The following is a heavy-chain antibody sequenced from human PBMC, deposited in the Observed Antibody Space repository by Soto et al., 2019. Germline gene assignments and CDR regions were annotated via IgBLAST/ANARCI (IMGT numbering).Heavy chain of an antibody. Sequence: PSETLSLTCTVSGGSISSYYWSWIRQPPGKGLEWIGYIYYSGSTNYNPSLKSRVTISIDTSKNQFSLRLSSVTAADTAVYYCVRNGRFCGGGDCSFFGWFDPWGQGSLVTVSS. V-gene: IGHV4-59*12. J-gene: IGHJ5*02. D-gene: IGHD2-21*02. CDR1: GGSISSYY. CDR3: VRNGRFCGGGDCSFFGWFDP. CDR2: IYYSGST.